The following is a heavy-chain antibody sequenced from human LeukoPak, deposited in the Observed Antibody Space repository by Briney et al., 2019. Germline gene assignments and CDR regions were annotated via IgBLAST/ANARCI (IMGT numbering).Heavy chain of an antibody. CDR1: GFTFSSYA. CDR2: ISGSGGST. V-gene: IGHV3-23*01. Sequence: PGGSLRLSCAASGFTFSSYAMSWVRQAPGKGLEWVSAISGSGGSTYYADSVKGRFTISRDNSKNTLYLQMNSLRAEDTAVYYCAKDLGDMSELSSTSENDAFDIWGQGTMVTVSS. J-gene: IGHJ3*02. CDR3: AKDLGDMSELSSTSENDAFDI. D-gene: IGHD2-2*01.